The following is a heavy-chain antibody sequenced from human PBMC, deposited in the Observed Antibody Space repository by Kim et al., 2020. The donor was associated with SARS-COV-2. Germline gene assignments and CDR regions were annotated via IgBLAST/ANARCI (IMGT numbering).Heavy chain of an antibody. CDR1: GFTFDGYT. D-gene: IGHD3-22*01. CDR2: ISWDGGST. Sequence: GGSLRLSCAASGFTFDGYTMHWVRQAPGKGLEWVSLISWDGGSTYYADSVKGRFTIARDNSKNSLYLQMNSLRTEDTALYYCAGEIYNSGYKSFDIWGQG. CDR3: AGEIYNSGYKSFDI. V-gene: IGHV3-43*01. J-gene: IGHJ3*02.